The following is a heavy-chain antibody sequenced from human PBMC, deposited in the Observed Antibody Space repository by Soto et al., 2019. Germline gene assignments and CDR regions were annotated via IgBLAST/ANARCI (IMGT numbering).Heavy chain of an antibody. J-gene: IGHJ4*02. D-gene: IGHD1-26*01. CDR2: ISYDGSNK. CDR3: ARETIVGATAFDY. Sequence: LRLSCAASGFTFSSYAMHWVRQAPGKGLEWVAVISYDGSNKYYADSVKGQFTISRDNSKNTLYLQMNSLRAEDTAVYYCARETIVGATAFDYWGQGTLVTVSS. CDR1: GFTFSSYA. V-gene: IGHV3-30-3*01.